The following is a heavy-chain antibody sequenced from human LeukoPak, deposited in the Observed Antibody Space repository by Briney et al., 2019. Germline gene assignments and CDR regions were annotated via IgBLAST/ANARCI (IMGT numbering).Heavy chain of an antibody. CDR3: ARDFNYYGSGSYCFDY. J-gene: IGHJ4*02. V-gene: IGHV3-21*01. CDR2: ISSSSSYI. D-gene: IGHD3-10*01. CDR1: GFTFSSYS. Sequence: GGSLRLSCAASGFTFSSYSMNWVRQAPGKGLEWVSSISSSSSYIYYADSAKGRFTISRDNAKNSLYLQMNSLRAEDTAVYYCARDFNYYGSGSYCFDYWGQGTLVTVSS.